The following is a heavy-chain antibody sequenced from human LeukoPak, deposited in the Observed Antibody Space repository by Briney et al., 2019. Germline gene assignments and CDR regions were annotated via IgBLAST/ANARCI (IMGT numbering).Heavy chain of an antibody. J-gene: IGHJ4*02. Sequence: SETLSLTCTVSGGSISSYYWSWIRQPPGKGLEWIGYIYYSGSTNYNPSLKSRVTISVDTSKNQFSLKLSSVTAADTAVYYCARAGGDGSGSYPNRKGIRPYYFDYWGQGTLVTVSS. CDR3: ARAGGDGSGSYPNRKGIRPYYFDY. D-gene: IGHD3-10*01. CDR1: GGSISSYY. V-gene: IGHV4-59*01. CDR2: IYYSGST.